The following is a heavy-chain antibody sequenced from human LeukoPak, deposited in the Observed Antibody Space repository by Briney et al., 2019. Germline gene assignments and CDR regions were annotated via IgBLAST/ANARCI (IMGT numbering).Heavy chain of an antibody. V-gene: IGHV1-18*01. CDR3: ARGTGEGYTYGRYYFDY. D-gene: IGHD5-18*01. J-gene: IGHJ4*02. CDR1: GYTFTSYD. Sequence: GASVKVSCTASGYTFTSYDINWVRQAPGQGLEWMGWISAYNGNTNYAQKLQGRVTMTTDTSTSTAYMELRRLRSDDTAVYYCARGTGEGYTYGRYYFDYWGQGTLVTVSS. CDR2: ISAYNGNT.